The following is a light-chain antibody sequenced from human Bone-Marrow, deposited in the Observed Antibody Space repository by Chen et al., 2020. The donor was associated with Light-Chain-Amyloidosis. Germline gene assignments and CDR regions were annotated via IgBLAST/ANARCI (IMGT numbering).Light chain of an antibody. CDR3: QSADSSGTYEVI. V-gene: IGLV3-25*03. CDR1: DLPTKY. J-gene: IGLJ2*01. Sequence: SYELTQPPSVSVSPGQTARITCSGDDLPTKYAYWYQQKPGQAPVLVIRRDTERPSGISERFSGSSSWPTATLTISGVQAEDEAAYHCQSADSSGTYEVIFGGGTKLTVL. CDR2: RDT.